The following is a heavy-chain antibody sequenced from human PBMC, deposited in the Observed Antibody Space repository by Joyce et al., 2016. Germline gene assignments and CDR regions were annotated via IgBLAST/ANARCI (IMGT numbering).Heavy chain of an antibody. CDR3: ARAPMPPYAFDV. Sequence: QVHLVQSGPEVKKPGASVKVSCTASGYTFSDSYIHWLRQAPGQGLQWMGRRNPDRGHTIYEERFKGRVTFTRDAAISTVSMEFSRLSPDDTAVYFCARAPMPPYAFDVWGQGTLVTVSA. V-gene: IGHV1-2*06. D-gene: IGHD2-2*01. CDR1: GYTFSDSY. J-gene: IGHJ3*01. CDR2: RNPDRGHT.